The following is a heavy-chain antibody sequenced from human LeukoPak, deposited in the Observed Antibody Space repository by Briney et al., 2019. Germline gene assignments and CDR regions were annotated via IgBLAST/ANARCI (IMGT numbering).Heavy chain of an antibody. D-gene: IGHD5-18*01. V-gene: IGHV3-23*01. CDR1: GFTFSSYG. J-gene: IGHJ6*03. CDR2: ISGSGGST. Sequence: GGSLRLSCAASGFTFSSYGMSWVRQAPGKGLEWVSAISGSGGSTYYADSVRGRFIISRENAKNSFYLQLNSLTVGDTAVYYCARAIEDTARNIYYYYYMDVWGKGTTVTVSS. CDR3: ARAIEDTARNIYYYYYMDV.